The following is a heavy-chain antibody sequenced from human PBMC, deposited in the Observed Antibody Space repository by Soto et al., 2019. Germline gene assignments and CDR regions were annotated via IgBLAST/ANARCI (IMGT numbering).Heavy chain of an antibody. J-gene: IGHJ2*01. CDR2: INSDGSST. V-gene: IGHV3-74*01. D-gene: IGHD3-22*01. CDR3: ARGQYYYDSSGYYYIGWYFDL. Sequence: EVQLVESGGGLVQPGGSLRLSCAASGFTFSSYWMHWVRQAPGKGLVWVSRINSDGSSTSYADSVKGRFTISRDNAKNTLYLQMNSLRAEDTAVYYCARGQYYYDSSGYYYIGWYFDLWGRGTLVTVSS. CDR1: GFTFSSYW.